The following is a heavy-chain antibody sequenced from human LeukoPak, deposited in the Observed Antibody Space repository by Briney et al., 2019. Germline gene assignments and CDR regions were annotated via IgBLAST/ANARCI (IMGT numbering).Heavy chain of an antibody. CDR2: IYYSGST. J-gene: IGHJ6*03. Sequence: SETLSLTCTVSGGSISSSSYYWGWIRQPPGKGLEWIGSIYYSGSTYYNPSLKSRVTISVDTSKNQFSLKLSSVTAADTAAYYCARTAGVTMIVVVIPYYMDVWGKGTTVTVSS. CDR1: GGSISSSSYY. D-gene: IGHD3-22*01. CDR3: ARTAGVTMIVVVIPYYMDV. V-gene: IGHV4-39*07.